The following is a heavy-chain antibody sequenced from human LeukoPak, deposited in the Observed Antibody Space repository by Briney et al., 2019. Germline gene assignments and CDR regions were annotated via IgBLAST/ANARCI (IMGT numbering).Heavy chain of an antibody. V-gene: IGHV3-30-3*01. Sequence: GGSLRLSCAASGFTFRDYAIHWVHQAPGKGLEWVAVISYDGNNKYYADSVKGRFTISRDNSKNTLYLQMNSLRAEDTAVYYCAGDYRTGDGYPTYYFDYWGQGTLVTVSS. D-gene: IGHD5-24*01. CDR2: ISYDGNNK. CDR1: GFTFRDYA. J-gene: IGHJ4*02. CDR3: AGDYRTGDGYPTYYFDY.